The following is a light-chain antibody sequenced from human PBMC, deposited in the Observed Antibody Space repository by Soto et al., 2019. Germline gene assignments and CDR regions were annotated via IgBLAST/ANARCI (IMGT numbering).Light chain of an antibody. CDR2: AAS. V-gene: IGKV1-39*01. CDR3: QQSYSTPLN. CDR1: QSISSY. J-gene: IGKJ4*01. Sequence: DIQMTQSPSSLSASVGDRVTITCLASQSISSYLNWYQQKPGKAPKLLIYAASSLQSGVPSRFSGSGSGTDFTLTISSLQPEDFATYYCQQSYSTPLNFGGGTKVDI.